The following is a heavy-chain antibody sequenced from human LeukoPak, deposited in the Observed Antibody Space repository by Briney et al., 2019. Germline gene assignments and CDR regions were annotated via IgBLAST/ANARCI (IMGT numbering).Heavy chain of an antibody. V-gene: IGHV3-7*01. CDR3: ARAIEWYSSGLKVAAFDI. CDR2: IKQDGSEK. D-gene: IGHD6-19*01. Sequence: GGSLRLSCAASGFTFSSYWMSWVRQAPGKGLEWVANIKQDGSEKYYVDSVKGRFTISRDNAKNSLYLQMNSLRAEDTAVYYCARAIEWYSSGLKVAAFDIWGQGTMVTVSS. J-gene: IGHJ3*02. CDR1: GFTFSSYW.